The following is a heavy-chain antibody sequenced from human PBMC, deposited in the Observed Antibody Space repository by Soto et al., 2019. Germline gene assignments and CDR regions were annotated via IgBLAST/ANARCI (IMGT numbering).Heavy chain of an antibody. CDR2: IHSDGST. V-gene: IGHV3-53*01. CDR1: GFTVSDS. D-gene: IGHD6-19*01. Sequence: QAGGSLRLSCSVAGFTVSDSMSWVRQAPGKGLECVSFIHSDGSTHYTDSVRGRFTISRDNSKNTLYLQMDRLRVDDTAVYFCARDASGRFDYWGQGTLVTVSS. J-gene: IGHJ4*02. CDR3: ARDASGRFDY.